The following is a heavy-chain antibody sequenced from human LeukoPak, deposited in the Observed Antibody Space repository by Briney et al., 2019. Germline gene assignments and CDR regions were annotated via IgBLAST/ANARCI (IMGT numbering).Heavy chain of an antibody. CDR1: GGSISSSSYY. J-gene: IGHJ2*01. CDR3: ARQLTGKWSWYFDL. Sequence: PSETLSLTCTVSGGSISSSSYYWGWIRQPPGKGLEWIGSIYYSGSTYYNPSLKSRVTISVDKSKNQFSLRLSSVTAADTAVYYCARQLTGKWSWYFDLWGRGTLVTVSS. CDR2: IYYSGST. V-gene: IGHV4-39*01. D-gene: IGHD3-9*01.